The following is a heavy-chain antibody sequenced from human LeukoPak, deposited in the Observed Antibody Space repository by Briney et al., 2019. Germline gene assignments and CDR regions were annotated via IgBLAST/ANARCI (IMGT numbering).Heavy chain of an antibody. CDR2: ISGSGGST. J-gene: IGHJ4*02. Sequence: GGSLRLSCAASEFTFSSYAMQWVRQAPGKGLEWVSAISGSGGSTDYPDSVTGRFTISRDNSKNTLYLQMNSLRAEDTAVYYCAKKGSIDANYFDYWGQGTLVTVSS. V-gene: IGHV3-23*01. D-gene: IGHD6-13*01. CDR3: AKKGSIDANYFDY. CDR1: EFTFSSYA.